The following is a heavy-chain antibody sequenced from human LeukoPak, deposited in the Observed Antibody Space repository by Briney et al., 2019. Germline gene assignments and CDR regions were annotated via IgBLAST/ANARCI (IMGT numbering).Heavy chain of an antibody. CDR1: GGTFSSYA. J-gene: IGHJ4*02. CDR3: ARGRRYYDSSGYQAPLDY. Sequence: GASVKVSCKASGGTFSSYAISWVRQAPGQGLEWMGGIIPIFGTANYAQKFQGRVTITTDESTSTAYMELSSLRSEDTAVYYCARGRRYYDSSGYQAPLDYWGQGTLVTVSS. V-gene: IGHV1-69*05. CDR2: IIPIFGTA. D-gene: IGHD3-22*01.